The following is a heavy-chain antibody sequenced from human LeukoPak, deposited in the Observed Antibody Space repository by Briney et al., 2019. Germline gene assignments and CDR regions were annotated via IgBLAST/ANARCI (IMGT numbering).Heavy chain of an antibody. CDR3: ARGARGVVPAAISY. CDR2: INHSGST. CDR1: GGSFSGYY. Sequence: PSETLSLTCAVYGGSFSGYYWSWIRQPPGKGLEWIGEINHSGSTNCNPSLKSRVTISVDTSKNQFSLKLSSVTAADTAVYYCARGARGVVPAAISYWGQGTLVTVSS. J-gene: IGHJ4*02. V-gene: IGHV4-34*01. D-gene: IGHD2-2*01.